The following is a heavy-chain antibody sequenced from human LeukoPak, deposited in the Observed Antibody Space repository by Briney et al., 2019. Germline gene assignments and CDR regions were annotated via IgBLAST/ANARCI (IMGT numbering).Heavy chain of an antibody. V-gene: IGHV3-7*01. CDR1: GFTFSSFW. CDR3: ATEGSGNYFYFFDY. D-gene: IGHD2/OR15-2a*01. Sequence: TGGSLRLSCAASGFTFSSFWMGWVRQSPGKWLEWVANIKPDGGEKYYLDSVKGRFTISRDNAKNSLYLQLNSLRAEDTAVYYCATEGSGNYFYFFDYWGQGTLVTVSS. J-gene: IGHJ4*02. CDR2: IKPDGGEK.